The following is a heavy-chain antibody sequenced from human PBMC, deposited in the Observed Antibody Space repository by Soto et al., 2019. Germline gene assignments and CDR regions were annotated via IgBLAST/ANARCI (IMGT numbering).Heavy chain of an antibody. D-gene: IGHD6-6*01. CDR3: VRLRTTDPIAALTDYYMDV. Sequence: SETLSLTCSVSGASITSYYWSGIRQPPGKGQERIGYIYHSGSTYYNPSLKSRVTISVDTSKNQFSLKLTSVTAADTAVYYCVRLRTTDPIAALTDYYMDVWAKGTTVTVSS. J-gene: IGHJ6*03. CDR1: GASITSYY. CDR2: IYHSGST. V-gene: IGHV4-59*08.